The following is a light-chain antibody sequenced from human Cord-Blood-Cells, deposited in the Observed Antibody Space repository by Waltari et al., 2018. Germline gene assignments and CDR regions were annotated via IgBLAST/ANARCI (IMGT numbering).Light chain of an antibody. Sequence: QSALTQPASGSGSPGQSVTISCHGTSSDAWSYHLCSWYQQHPGKAPKLMIYEGSKRPAGVSNRFSGSKSGNTASLTISGLQAEDEADYYCCSYAGSSTYVFGTGTKVTVL. CDR1: SSDAWSYHL. J-gene: IGLJ1*01. CDR3: CSYAGSSTYV. CDR2: EGS. V-gene: IGLV2-23*01.